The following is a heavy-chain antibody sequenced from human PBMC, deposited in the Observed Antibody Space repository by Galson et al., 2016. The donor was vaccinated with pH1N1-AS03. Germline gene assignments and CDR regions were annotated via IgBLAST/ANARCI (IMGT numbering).Heavy chain of an antibody. J-gene: IGHJ3*02. CDR1: GFIFRNYY. CDR3: ARVYGSRAFDM. V-gene: IGHV3-11*01. D-gene: IGHD3-10*01. CDR2: ISSSGNII. Sequence: SLRLSCAASGFIFRNYYMSWIRQAPGKGLEWISYISSSGNIIHYADSVKGRFTISRGKAENTLSLQMNSLRDEDTAVYFCARVYGSRAFDMWGQGTTVIVSS.